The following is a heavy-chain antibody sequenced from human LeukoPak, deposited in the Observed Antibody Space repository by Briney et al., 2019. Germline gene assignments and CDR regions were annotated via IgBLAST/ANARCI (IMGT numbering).Heavy chain of an antibody. Sequence: GESLKISCKGSGYSFTSYWISWVRQMPGKGLEWMGRIDPSDSYTNYSPSFQGHVTISADKSINTAFLQWSSLRASDTAMYYCARRGTNEYFDLWGRGTLVTVSS. D-gene: IGHD1-1*01. CDR1: GYSFTSYW. CDR2: IDPSDSYT. J-gene: IGHJ2*01. CDR3: ARRGTNEYFDL. V-gene: IGHV5-10-1*01.